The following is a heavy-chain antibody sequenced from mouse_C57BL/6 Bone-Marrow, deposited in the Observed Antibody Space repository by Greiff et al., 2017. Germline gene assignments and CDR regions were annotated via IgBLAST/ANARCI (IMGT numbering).Heavy chain of an antibody. D-gene: IGHD1-1*01. J-gene: IGHJ2*01. CDR2: LLPGSGST. V-gene: IGHV1-9*01. CDR1: GYTFTGYW. Sequence: VQLQQSGAELMKPGASVKLSCKATGYTFTGYWIEWVKQRPGHGLEWIGELLPGSGSTNYNEKFKGKAPFTAETSSNTAYMQLSSLSTEDSAIYYCATKSSIYYYDYWGQGTTLTVSS. CDR3: ATKSSIYYYDY.